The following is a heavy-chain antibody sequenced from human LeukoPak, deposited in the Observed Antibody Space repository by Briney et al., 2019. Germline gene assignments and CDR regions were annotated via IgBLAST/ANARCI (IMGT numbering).Heavy chain of an antibody. V-gene: IGHV4-38-2*02. Sequence: PSETLSLTCTVSGYSISSGYYWGGIRQPPGKGLEWIGSIYHSGSTYYNPSLKSRVTISVDTSKNQFSLKLSSVTAADTAVYYCARAISTVAGGGTFDYWGQGTLVTVSS. J-gene: IGHJ4*02. CDR3: ARAISTVAGGGTFDY. CDR1: GYSISSGYY. D-gene: IGHD6-19*01. CDR2: IYHSGST.